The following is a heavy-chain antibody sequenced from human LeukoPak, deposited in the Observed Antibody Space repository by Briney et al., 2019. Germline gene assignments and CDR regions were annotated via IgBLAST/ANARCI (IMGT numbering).Heavy chain of an antibody. D-gene: IGHD3-16*01. CDR2: ISYDGSNK. Sequence: GGSLRLSCAASGFTFSSYAMHWVRQAPGKGLEWVAVISYDGSNKYYADSVKGRFTISRDNSKNTLYLQMNSLRAEDTAVYYCAKDMGAFIGYWGQGTLVTVSS. J-gene: IGHJ4*02. V-gene: IGHV3-30*04. CDR1: GFTFSSYA. CDR3: AKDMGAFIGY.